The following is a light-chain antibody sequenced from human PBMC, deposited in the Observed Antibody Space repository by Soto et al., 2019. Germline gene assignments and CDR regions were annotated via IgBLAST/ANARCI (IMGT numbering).Light chain of an antibody. J-gene: IGKJ1*01. CDR2: GAS. CDR3: QQYNTWPPT. V-gene: IGKV3-15*01. CDR1: QSVSSN. Sequence: EIVMTQSPATLSVCPGARATLSCRASQSVSSNLAWYQQKPGQAPRLLIYGASTRATGIPARFSGSGSGTEFTLTISSLQSEDFAVYYCQQYNTWPPTFGQGTKVDNK.